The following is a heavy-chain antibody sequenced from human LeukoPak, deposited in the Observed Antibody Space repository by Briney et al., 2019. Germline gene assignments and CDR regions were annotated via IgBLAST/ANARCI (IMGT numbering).Heavy chain of an antibody. Sequence: GGSLRLSCAASGFXFNYFSMNWVRQAPGKGQEWVSYITSSSSTIYYADSVKGRFTISRDNAKNSLYLQMNSLRDEDTAVYYCARDYGDYQGISFDYWGQGTLVTVSS. J-gene: IGHJ4*02. CDR1: GFXFNYFS. CDR3: ARDYGDYQGISFDY. CDR2: ITSSSSTI. D-gene: IGHD4-17*01. V-gene: IGHV3-48*02.